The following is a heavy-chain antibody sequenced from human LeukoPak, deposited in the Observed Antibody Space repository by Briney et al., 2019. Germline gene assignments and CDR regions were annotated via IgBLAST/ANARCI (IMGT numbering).Heavy chain of an antibody. J-gene: IGHJ4*02. CDR1: GGSISSGGYY. CDR2: IYYSGST. D-gene: IGHD1-26*01. V-gene: IGHV4-31*03. CDR3: ARQRGRWDSFDY. Sequence: SQTLSLTCTVSGGSISSGGYYWSWIRQHPGKGLEWIGYIYYSGSTNYNPALKSRVTIPVDTSKNQFSLKLSSVTAADTAVYYCARQRGRWDSFDYWGQGTLVTVSS.